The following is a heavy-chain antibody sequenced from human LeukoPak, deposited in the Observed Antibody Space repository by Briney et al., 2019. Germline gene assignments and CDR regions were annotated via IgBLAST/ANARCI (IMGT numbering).Heavy chain of an antibody. CDR1: GFTFSNYA. Sequence: GASLRLSCAVSGFTFSNYAMSWVRQAPGKGLEWFSAITGSGGNTYYAASVKGRFTISRDNSKNTLYQPMNSLRHEDTAVYYCAKWGYFDVLTGYYVPDFWGQGTLVTVST. D-gene: IGHD3-9*01. V-gene: IGHV3-23*01. CDR3: AKWGYFDVLTGYYVPDF. J-gene: IGHJ4*02. CDR2: ITGSGGNT.